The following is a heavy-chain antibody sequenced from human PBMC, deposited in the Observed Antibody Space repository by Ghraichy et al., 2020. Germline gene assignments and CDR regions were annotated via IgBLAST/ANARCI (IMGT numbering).Heavy chain of an antibody. D-gene: IGHD1-26*01. CDR1: GFTFSSYA. V-gene: IGHV3-23*01. CDR3: AKARDPSDYYFYYYMDV. J-gene: IGHJ6*03. Sequence: GGSLRLSCAASGFTFSSYAMSWVRQAPGKGLEWVAGISGSGGSTFYADSVKGRFTISGDKSTNTLYLQMSSLRADDAAVYYCAKARDPSDYYFYYYMDVWGKGTTVTVSS. CDR2: ISGSGGST.